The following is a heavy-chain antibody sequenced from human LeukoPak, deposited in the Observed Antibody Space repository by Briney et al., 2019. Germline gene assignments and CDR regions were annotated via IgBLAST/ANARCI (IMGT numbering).Heavy chain of an antibody. CDR1: GFTFSSYA. V-gene: IGHV3-23*01. D-gene: IGHD5-18*01. CDR2: ISGSGGST. CDR3: ARPSRPMVTTPFDY. J-gene: IGHJ4*02. Sequence: PGGSLRLSCAASGFTFSSYAMSWVRQAPGKGLEWVSAISGSGGSTYYADSVKGRFTISRDNSKNTLYLQMNSLRAEDTAVYYCARPSRPMVTTPFDYWGQGTLVTVSS.